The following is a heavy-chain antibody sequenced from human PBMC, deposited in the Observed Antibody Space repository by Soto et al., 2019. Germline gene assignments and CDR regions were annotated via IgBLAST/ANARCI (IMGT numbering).Heavy chain of an antibody. CDR3: ARQTVYYYDSSGYYFFDY. V-gene: IGHV4-39*01. CDR2: IYYSGST. D-gene: IGHD3-22*01. Sequence: QLQLQESGPGLVKPSETLSLTCTVSGGSISSSSYYWGWIRQPPGKGLEWIGSIYYSGSTYYNPSLRSRVNISVDTSKNQFSLKLSSVTAADTAVYYCARQTVYYYDSSGYYFFDYWGQGTLVTVSS. J-gene: IGHJ4*02. CDR1: GGSISSSSYY.